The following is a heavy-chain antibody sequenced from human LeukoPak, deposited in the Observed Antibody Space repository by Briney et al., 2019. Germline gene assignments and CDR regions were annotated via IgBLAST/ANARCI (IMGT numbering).Heavy chain of an antibody. CDR2: ISAYNGNT. V-gene: IGHV1-18*01. CDR1: GYTFTSYG. Sequence: ASVKVSCKASGYTFTSYGISWVRQAPGQGLEWMGWISAYNGNTNYAQQLQGRVTMTTDTSTGTAYMELRSLRSDDTAVYYCARDRSIAAPFYFDYWGQGTLVTVSS. J-gene: IGHJ4*02. D-gene: IGHD6-6*01. CDR3: ARDRSIAAPFYFDY.